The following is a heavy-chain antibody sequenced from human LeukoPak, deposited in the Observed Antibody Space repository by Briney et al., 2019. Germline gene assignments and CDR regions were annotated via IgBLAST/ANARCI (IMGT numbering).Heavy chain of an antibody. CDR1: GGSFSGYY. D-gene: IGHD6-19*01. CDR3: ARSKPGGSYSSGWYTGGYFDY. J-gene: IGHJ4*02. Sequence: SETLSLTCAVYGGSFSGYYWSWIRQPPGKGLEWIGEINHSGSTNYNPSLKRRVTISVDTSKNQFSLKLSSVTAADTAVYYCARSKPGGSYSSGWYTGGYFDYWGQGTLVTVSS. V-gene: IGHV4-34*01. CDR2: INHSGST.